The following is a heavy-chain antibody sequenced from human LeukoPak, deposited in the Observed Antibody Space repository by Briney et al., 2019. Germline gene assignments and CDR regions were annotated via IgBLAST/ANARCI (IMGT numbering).Heavy chain of an antibody. J-gene: IGHJ4*02. CDR1: GFTFSDHY. V-gene: IGHV3-72*01. D-gene: IGHD1-14*01. CDR3: TTGRTGTLDY. CDR2: TGNKANTYPT. Sequence: GGSLRLSCTTSGFTFSDHYMDWVRQAPGKGLEWLGRTGNKANTYPTEYAASVKGRFSISRDDSKNSLYLQMNSLKIEDTAFYYCTTGRTGTLDYWGQGTLVTVSS.